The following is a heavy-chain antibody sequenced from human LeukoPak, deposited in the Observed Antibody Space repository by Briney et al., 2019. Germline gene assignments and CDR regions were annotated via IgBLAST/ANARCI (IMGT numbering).Heavy chain of an antibody. CDR2: IKSKTDGGTT. CDR1: GFTFSNAW. CDR3: TTGAAFWSGCYMEVPDY. J-gene: IGHJ4*02. D-gene: IGHD3-3*01. Sequence: GGSLRLSCAASGFTFSNAWMSWVRQAPGKGLEWVGRIKSKTDGGTTDYAAPVKGRFTISRDDSKNTLYLQMNSLKTEDTAVYYCTTGAAFWSGCYMEVPDYWGQGTLVTVSS. V-gene: IGHV3-15*01.